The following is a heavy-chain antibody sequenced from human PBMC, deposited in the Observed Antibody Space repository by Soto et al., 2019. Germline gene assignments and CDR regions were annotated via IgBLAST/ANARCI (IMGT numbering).Heavy chain of an antibody. J-gene: IGHJ6*02. V-gene: IGHV5-10-1*01. CDR3: ARPPLVVVGGSGGQDPYGMDV. CDR2: IDPSDSYT. CDR1: GYSFTSYW. Sequence: GESLKISCKGSGYSFTSYWISWVRQMPGKGLEWMGRIDPSDSYTNYSPSFQGHVTISADKSISTAYLQWSSLKASDTAMYYCARPPLVVVGGSGGQDPYGMDVWGQGTTVTVS. D-gene: IGHD2-2*01.